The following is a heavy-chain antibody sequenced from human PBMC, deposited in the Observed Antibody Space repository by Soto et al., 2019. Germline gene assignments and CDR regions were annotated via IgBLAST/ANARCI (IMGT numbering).Heavy chain of an antibody. V-gene: IGHV3-21*01. CDR3: ARDLYSSSARYFDY. D-gene: IGHD6-6*01. Sequence: GGSLRLSCAASGFTFSNYAMSWVRQAPGKGLEWFSAVTGSSSYIYYADSVKGRFTISRDNAKNSLYLQMNSLRAEDTAVYYCARDLYSSSARYFDYWGQGTLVTVSS. CDR2: VTGSSSYI. J-gene: IGHJ4*02. CDR1: GFTFSNYA.